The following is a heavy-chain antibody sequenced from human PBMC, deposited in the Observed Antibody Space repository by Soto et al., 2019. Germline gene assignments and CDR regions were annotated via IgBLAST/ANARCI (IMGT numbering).Heavy chain of an antibody. J-gene: IGHJ6*02. V-gene: IGHV1-2*04. D-gene: IGHD6-19*01. CDR1: GYTFTGYY. CDR3: ARDRAVAGIRYYYYGMDV. CDR2: INPNSGGT. Sequence: ASVKVSCKASGYTFTGYYMHWVRQAPGQGLEWMGWINPNSGGTNYAQKFQGWVTMTRDTSISTAYMELSRLRSDDTAVYYCARDRAVAGIRYYYYGMDVWGQGTTVTVSS.